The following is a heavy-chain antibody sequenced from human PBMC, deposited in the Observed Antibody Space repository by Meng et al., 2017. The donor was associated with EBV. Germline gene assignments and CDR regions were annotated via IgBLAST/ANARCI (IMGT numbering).Heavy chain of an antibody. CDR3: ARVSFYDYWSGYSFNWFDP. J-gene: IGHJ5*02. CDR1: GDSIGSRSYY. D-gene: IGHD3-3*01. Sequence: QLQLYQSGPGLVKPSETLSLTCTVAGDSIGSRSYYWGWIRQSPGKGLEWIGNVYYSGNSYYNPSLKSRVTISVDTSKNQFYLKLISVTVADTAVYFCARVSFYDYWSGYSFNWFDPWGQGTLVTVSS. V-gene: IGHV4-39*01. CDR2: VYYSGNS.